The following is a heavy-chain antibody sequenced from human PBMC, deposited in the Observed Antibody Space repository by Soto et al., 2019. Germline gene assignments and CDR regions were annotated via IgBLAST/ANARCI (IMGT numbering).Heavy chain of an antibody. V-gene: IGHV3-30*18. CDR2: ISYDGSNK. Sequence: QVQLVESGGGVVQPGRSLRLSCAASGFTFSSYGMHWVRQAPGKGLEWVGVISYDGSNKYYADSVKGRFTISRDNSKNTLYLQMNSLRAEDTAVYYCAKGPDGNYFDYWGQGTLVTVSS. CDR3: AKGPDGNYFDY. CDR1: GFTFSSYG. J-gene: IGHJ4*02.